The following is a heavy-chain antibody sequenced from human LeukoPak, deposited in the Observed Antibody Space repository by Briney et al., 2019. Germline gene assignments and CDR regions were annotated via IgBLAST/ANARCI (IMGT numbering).Heavy chain of an antibody. V-gene: IGHV3-7*04. CDR2: IKQDGNEK. CDR3: AREYFYGSGSYYNGY. Sequence: PGGSLRLSCAASGFTLRNYWMTWVRQAPGKGLEWVANIKQDGNEKYYVDSVKGRFTISRDNAKNSLYLHMNSLRAEDTAVYYCAREYFYGSGSYYNGYWGQGALVTVSS. J-gene: IGHJ4*02. D-gene: IGHD3-10*01. CDR1: GFTLRNYW.